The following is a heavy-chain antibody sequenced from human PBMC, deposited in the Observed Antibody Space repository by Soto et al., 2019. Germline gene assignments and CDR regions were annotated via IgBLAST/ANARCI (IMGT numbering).Heavy chain of an antibody. CDR2: IYPGDSDT. Sequence: GESLKISCKGSGYSFTSYWIGWVRQMPGKGLEWMGIIYPGDSDTRYSPSFQGQVTISADKSISTAYLQWSSLKASDTAMYYCARHPRSLLWFVELYGYYFDYWGQGTLVTVSS. V-gene: IGHV5-51*01. CDR3: ARHPRSLLWFVELYGYYFDY. CDR1: GYSFTSYW. J-gene: IGHJ4*02. D-gene: IGHD3-10*01.